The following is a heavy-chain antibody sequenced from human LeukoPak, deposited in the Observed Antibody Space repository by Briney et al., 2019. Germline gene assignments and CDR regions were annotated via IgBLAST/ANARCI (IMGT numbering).Heavy chain of an antibody. J-gene: IGHJ4*02. CDR1: RYTFTCYY. V-gene: IGHV1-2*02. CDR2: INPNSGGT. Sequence: ASVKDSCKASRYTFTCYYMHWVRQAPGQGLEWMGCINPNSGGTNYAQKFQGRVTMTRDTSISTAYMELSRLRSDDTAVYYCARGPSSPTVTVDYWGQGTLVTVSS. D-gene: IGHD4-17*01. CDR3: ARGPSSPTVTVDY.